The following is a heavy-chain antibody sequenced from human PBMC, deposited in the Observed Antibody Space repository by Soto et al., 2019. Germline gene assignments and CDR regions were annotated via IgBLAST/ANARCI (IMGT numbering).Heavy chain of an antibody. J-gene: IGHJ4*02. CDR3: ARYVAPPGDHAYDY. V-gene: IGHV1-8*01. Sequence: ASVKVSCKASGYTFTSYDINWVRQATGQGLEWMGWMNPNSGNTGYAQKFQGRVTMTRNTSISTAYMELSSLRSEDMAVYYCARYVAPPGDHAYDYWGQGTLVTVS. CDR2: MNPNSGNT. D-gene: IGHD4-17*01. CDR1: GYTFTSYD.